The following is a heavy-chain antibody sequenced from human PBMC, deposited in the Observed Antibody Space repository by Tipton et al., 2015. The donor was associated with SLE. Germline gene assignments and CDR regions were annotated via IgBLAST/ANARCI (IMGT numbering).Heavy chain of an antibody. J-gene: IGHJ5*02. V-gene: IGHV4-39*07. CDR1: GASISGNTFY. Sequence: LRLSCTVSGASISGNTFYWGWIRQPPGKGLQWIGNIYHTGSLLDSGTTYYNPSLTSRVTISVDTSKNQFSLKLNSVTAADTAVYYCVRDFGSIAARRRWLDPWGQGMLVTVAS. CDR2: IYHTGSLLDSGTT. D-gene: IGHD6-6*01. CDR3: VRDFGSIAARRRWLDP.